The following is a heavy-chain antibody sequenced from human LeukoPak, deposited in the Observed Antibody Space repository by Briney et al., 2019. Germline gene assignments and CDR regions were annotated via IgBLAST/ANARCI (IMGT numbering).Heavy chain of an antibody. Sequence: SETLSLTCTVPGDSISNSYWSWIRQPPGEALEWIGYIYYSGSTNYNPSLKSRVTISVDQSKNHFSLKLGFVTAADTAVYYCAGEGVILWLGELSSWFDPWGQGTLVTVSS. J-gene: IGHJ5*02. V-gene: IGHV4-59*01. CDR3: AGEGVILWLGELSSWFDP. D-gene: IGHD3-10*01. CDR1: GDSISNSY. CDR2: IYYSGST.